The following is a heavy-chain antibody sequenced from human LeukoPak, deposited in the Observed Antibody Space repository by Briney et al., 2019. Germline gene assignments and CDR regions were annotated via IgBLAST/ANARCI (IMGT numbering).Heavy chain of an antibody. V-gene: IGHV4-59*01. J-gene: IGHJ5*02. CDR2: IYYSGST. CDR1: GGSISSYY. D-gene: IGHD6-19*01. Sequence: SETLSLTCTVSGGSISSYYWRWIRQPPGKGLEWIGYIYYSGSTNYNPSLKSRVTISVDTSKNQFSLKLSSVTAADTAVYYCARVSVASSLNPWGQGTLVTVSS. CDR3: ARVSVASSLNP.